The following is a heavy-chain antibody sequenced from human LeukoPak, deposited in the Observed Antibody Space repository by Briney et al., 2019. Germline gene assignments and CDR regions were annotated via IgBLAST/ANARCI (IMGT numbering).Heavy chain of an antibody. D-gene: IGHD3-3*01. CDR1: GFTVSTNY. CDR2: IYSGDRT. V-gene: IGHV3-66*01. J-gene: IGHJ4*02. CDR3: ARDVRKQDLWS. Sequence: ESLRLSCATSGFTVSTNYMSWVRQAPGKGLEWVSIIYSGDRTDYADSLKGRFTISRDTSKNTLYLQMSSLRAEDTAVYYCARDVRKQDLWSWGQGTLVTVSS.